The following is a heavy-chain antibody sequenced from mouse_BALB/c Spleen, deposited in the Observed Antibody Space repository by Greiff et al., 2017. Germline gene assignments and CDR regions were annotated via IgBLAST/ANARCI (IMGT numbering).Heavy chain of an antibody. J-gene: IGHJ4*01. Sequence: VQLQQPGAELVMPGASVKMSCKASGYTFTDYWMHWVKQRPGQGLEWIGAIDTSDSYTSYNQKFKGKATLTVDESSSTAYMQLSSLTSEDSAVYYCARRGLLRRNYYAMDYWGQGTSVTVSS. CDR3: ARRGLLRRNYYAMDY. CDR2: IDTSDSYT. CDR1: GYTFTDYW. V-gene: IGHV1-69*01. D-gene: IGHD2-3*01.